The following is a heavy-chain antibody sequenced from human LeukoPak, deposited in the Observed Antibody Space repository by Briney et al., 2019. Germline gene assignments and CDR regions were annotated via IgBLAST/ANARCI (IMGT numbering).Heavy chain of an antibody. J-gene: IGHJ4*02. Sequence: SETLSLTCTVSGGSISSYYWSWIRQPPGKGLEWIGYIYYSGSTNYNPSLKSRVTISVDTSKNQFSLKLSSVTAADTAVYYCARGGYNILTGPLDYWGQGSLVTVSS. CDR2: IYYSGST. D-gene: IGHD3-9*01. CDR1: GGSISSYY. V-gene: IGHV4-59*01. CDR3: ARGGYNILTGPLDY.